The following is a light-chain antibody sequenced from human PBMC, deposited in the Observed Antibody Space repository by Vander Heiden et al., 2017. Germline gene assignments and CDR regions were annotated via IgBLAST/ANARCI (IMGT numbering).Light chain of an antibody. Sequence: QSALTQPASVSGSPGQSITISCTGTSNDVGSYNLVSWYQQHPGKAPKLLICAVSQRPSGLSNRFSGSKSGNTASLTISGLQAEDEADYYCCSYAGSSTFVVFGGGTKLTVL. J-gene: IGLJ2*01. CDR1: SNDVGSYNL. V-gene: IGLV2-23*02. CDR3: CSYAGSSTFVV. CDR2: AVS.